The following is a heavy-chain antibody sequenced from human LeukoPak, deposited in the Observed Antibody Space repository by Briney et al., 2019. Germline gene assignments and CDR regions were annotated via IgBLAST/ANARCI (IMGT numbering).Heavy chain of an antibody. CDR3: AKMGIFGVVERYYFDY. Sequence: GGSLRLSCAVSGFTFSNYAMGWVRQAPGEGLEWVSVIRGSGVSTYYADSVKGRFTISRDNSKNTLYLQLNSLRAEDTAVYYCAKMGIFGVVERYYFDYWGQGTLVTVSS. CDR1: GFTFSNYA. J-gene: IGHJ4*02. CDR2: IRGSGVST. V-gene: IGHV3-23*01. D-gene: IGHD3-3*01.